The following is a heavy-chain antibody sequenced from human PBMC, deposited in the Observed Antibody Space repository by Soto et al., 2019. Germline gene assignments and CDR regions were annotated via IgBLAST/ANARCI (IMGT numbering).Heavy chain of an antibody. CDR2: ISTNGGST. V-gene: IGHV3-64D*06. J-gene: IGHJ4*02. CDR3: VKGEYYYDSSGYYPFDY. CDR1: GFTFGDYA. D-gene: IGHD3-22*01. Sequence: GGSLRLSCTASGFTFGDYAMHWVRQAPGKGLEYVSSISTNGGSTHYADSVKGRFTISRDNSKNTQYLQMSSLRADDTAVYYCVKGEYYYDSSGYYPFDYWGQGTLVTVSS.